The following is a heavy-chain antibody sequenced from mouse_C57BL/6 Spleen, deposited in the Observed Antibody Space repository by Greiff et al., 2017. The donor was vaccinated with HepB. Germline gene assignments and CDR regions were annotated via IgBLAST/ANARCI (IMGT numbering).Heavy chain of an antibody. CDR1: GYAFTNYL. D-gene: IGHD2-1*01. Sequence: QVQLKQSGAELVRPGTSVKVSCKASGYAFTNYLIEWVKQRPGQGLEWIGVINPGSGGTNYNEKFKGKATLTADKSSSTAYMQLSSLTSEDSAVYFCASSGADLLWYFDVWGTGTTVTVSS. J-gene: IGHJ1*03. CDR2: INPGSGGT. V-gene: IGHV1-54*01. CDR3: ASSGADLLWYFDV.